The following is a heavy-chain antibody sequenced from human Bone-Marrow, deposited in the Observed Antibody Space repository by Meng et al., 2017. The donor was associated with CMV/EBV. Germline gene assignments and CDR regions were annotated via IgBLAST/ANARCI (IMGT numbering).Heavy chain of an antibody. J-gene: IGHJ4*02. CDR3: ATPSPYGDYRPALGY. Sequence: ASVKVSCKLSGYTLTELSMHWVRQAPGKGLEWMGGFDPEDGETIYAQKFQGRVTMTEDTSTDTADMELGNLRAGDRAVYYRATPSPYGDYRPALGYWGQGPLVTVYS. CDR2: FDPEDGET. CDR1: GYTLTELS. D-gene: IGHD4-17*01. V-gene: IGHV1-24*01.